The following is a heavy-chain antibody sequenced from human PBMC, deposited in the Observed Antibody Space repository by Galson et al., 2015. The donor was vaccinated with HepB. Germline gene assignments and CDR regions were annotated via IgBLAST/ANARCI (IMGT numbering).Heavy chain of an antibody. J-gene: IGHJ4*02. Sequence: SVKVSCKASGYTFTSDHMHWVRQAPGQVFEWMGIMIPGGGSPRYAQKFQGRITMTRDTSTSTDYMELSGLTSEDTAVYYCVRDYSGKWTFDYWGQGTLVTVSS. D-gene: IGHD5-12*01. CDR3: VRDYSGKWTFDY. CDR2: MIPGGGSP. CDR1: GYTFTSDH. V-gene: IGHV1-46*03.